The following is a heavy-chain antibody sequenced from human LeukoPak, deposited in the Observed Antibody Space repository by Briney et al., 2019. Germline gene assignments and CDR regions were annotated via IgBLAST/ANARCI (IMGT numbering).Heavy chain of an antibody. CDR1: GFTFDDYT. D-gene: IGHD6-25*01. J-gene: IGHJ3*02. V-gene: IGHV3-43*01. CDR3: ARRSAAKDAFDI. CDR2: ISWDGGST. Sequence: PGGSLRLSCAASGFTFDDYTMHWVRQAPGKGLEWVSLISWDGGSTYYADSVKGRFTISRDNAKNTLYLQMNSLRAEDAAVYYCARRSAAKDAFDIWGQGTMVTVSS.